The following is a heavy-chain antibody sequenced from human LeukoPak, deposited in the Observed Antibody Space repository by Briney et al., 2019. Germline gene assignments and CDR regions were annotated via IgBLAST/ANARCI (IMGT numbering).Heavy chain of an antibody. Sequence: ASVKVSCKTSGYTFTDYDIHWVRQAPGQGLEWMGWINPNSANTNYAQKLQGRVTLTRDTSLSIAYMELSSLTSEDAAVYFCARGDFGETNTAFDIWGQGTLVAVS. CDR3: ARGDFGETNTAFDI. CDR1: GYTFTDYD. V-gene: IGHV1-8*03. D-gene: IGHD4-17*01. J-gene: IGHJ3*02. CDR2: INPNSANT.